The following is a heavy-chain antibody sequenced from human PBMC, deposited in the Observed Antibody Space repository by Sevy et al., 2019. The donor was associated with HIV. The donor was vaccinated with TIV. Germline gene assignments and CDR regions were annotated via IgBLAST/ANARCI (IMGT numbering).Heavy chain of an antibody. V-gene: IGHV1-18*01. Sequence: ASVKVSWKASGYSFTNYGIGWVRQAPGQGLEWMGWISGYNGYTNYAQNLQGRVTMTTDTSTRTAYMELRSLRSDDTAIYYCAKEGKNIRSWFDPWGQGTLVTVSS. CDR2: ISGYNGYT. J-gene: IGHJ5*02. CDR3: AKEGKNIRSWFDP. CDR1: GYSFTNYG. D-gene: IGHD3-3*02.